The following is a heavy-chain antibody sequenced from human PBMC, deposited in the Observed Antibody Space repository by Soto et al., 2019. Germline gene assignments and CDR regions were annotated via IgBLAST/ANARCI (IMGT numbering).Heavy chain of an antibody. CDR3: ARHRPRYYGSGSYYNPAPYGMDV. V-gene: IGHV1-2*02. CDR2: INPNSGDT. Sequence: GASVKVSCKASGYTFIGYYIHWVRQAPGQGLEWMGWINPNSGDTDYAQNFQGRVTMTRDTSISTGYMELSRLRSDDTAVYYCARHRPRYYGSGSYYNPAPYGMDVWGQGTTVTVSS. D-gene: IGHD3-10*01. CDR1: GYTFIGYY. J-gene: IGHJ6*02.